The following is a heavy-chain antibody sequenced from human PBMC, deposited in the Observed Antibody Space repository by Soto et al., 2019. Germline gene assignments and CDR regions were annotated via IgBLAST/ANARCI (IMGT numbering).Heavy chain of an antibody. CDR3: VWTWWLGDY. V-gene: IGHV4-30-2*01. CDR1: GGSVNIGTYY. D-gene: IGHD6-19*01. J-gene: IGHJ4*02. CDR2: IYHSGST. Sequence: SETLSLTCTVPGGSVNIGTYYWSWIRQPPGKGLEWIGYIYHSGSTYYNPSLKSRVTISVDRSKNQFSLKLSSVTAADTAVYYCVWTWWLGDYWGQGTLVTVSS.